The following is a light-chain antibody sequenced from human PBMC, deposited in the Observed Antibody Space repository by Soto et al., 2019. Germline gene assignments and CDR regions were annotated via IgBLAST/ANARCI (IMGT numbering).Light chain of an antibody. Sequence: DIQMTQAPSSLSASVGDRVTITCRASQSISSYLNWYQQKPGKAPKLLIYAASSLQSGVPSRFSGSGSGTDFTLTIIILQPEDFATYYCHQSYSNRAFGQGLKVDIK. CDR3: HQSYSNRA. CDR1: QSISSY. J-gene: IGKJ1*01. V-gene: IGKV1-39*01. CDR2: AAS.